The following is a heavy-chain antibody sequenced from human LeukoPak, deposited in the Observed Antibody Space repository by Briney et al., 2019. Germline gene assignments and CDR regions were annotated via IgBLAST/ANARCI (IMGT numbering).Heavy chain of an antibody. V-gene: IGHV3-30-3*01. CDR1: GFTFSSYA. Sequence: PGGSLRLSCAASGFTFSSYAMHWVRQAPGKGLEWVAVISYDGSNKYYADSVKGRFTISRDNSKNTLYLQMNSLRAEDTAVYYCAREGVVVTATVETHGMDVWGQGTTVTVSS. D-gene: IGHD2-21*02. J-gene: IGHJ6*02. CDR3: AREGVVVTATVETHGMDV. CDR2: ISYDGSNK.